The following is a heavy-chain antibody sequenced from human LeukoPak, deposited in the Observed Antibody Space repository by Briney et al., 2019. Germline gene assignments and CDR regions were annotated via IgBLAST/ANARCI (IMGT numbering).Heavy chain of an antibody. CDR2: ISSSNSII. CDR3: ARDIREAAFDI. Sequence: GGSLRLSCAASGFTFSVYSMNWVRQAPGKGLEWVSYISSSNSIIYYADSVKGRFTISRDNAKNSLYLQMNSLRVEDTAVYYCARDIREAAFDIWGQGTMVTVSS. J-gene: IGHJ3*02. D-gene: IGHD1-14*01. V-gene: IGHV3-48*01. CDR1: GFTFSVYS.